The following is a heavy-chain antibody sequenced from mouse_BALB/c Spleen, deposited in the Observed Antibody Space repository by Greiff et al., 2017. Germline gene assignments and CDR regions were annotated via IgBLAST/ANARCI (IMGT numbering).Heavy chain of an antibody. V-gene: IGHV2-4-1*01. Sequence: QVQLKESGPGLVQPSQSLSITCTVSGFSLTSYGVHWVRQSPGKGLEWLGVIWSGGSTDYNAAFISRLSISKDNSKSQVFFKMNSLQADDTAIYYCARNRNYDYDVGNYFDYWGQGTTLTVSS. CDR2: IWSGGST. CDR1: GFSLTSYG. D-gene: IGHD2-4*01. CDR3: ARNRNYDYDVGNYFDY. J-gene: IGHJ2*01.